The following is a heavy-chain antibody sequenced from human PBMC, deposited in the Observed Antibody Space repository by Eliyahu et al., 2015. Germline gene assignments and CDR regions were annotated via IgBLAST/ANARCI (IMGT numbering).Heavy chain of an antibody. CDR1: GFPLSHYV. V-gene: IGHV3-23*01. Sequence: EVQLLESGGGLVRPGGSLXLSXAASGFPLSHYVVXWVRQAPGKGLEWXSGIRGSXGNTYYADSVKGRFTISRDDSKNTLYLQLNSLRADDTAIYYCTKDLELRPAFNWFGPWGQGTVVTVSS. CDR3: TKDLELRPAFNWFGP. D-gene: IGHD3-3*01. CDR2: IRGSXGNT. J-gene: IGHJ5*02.